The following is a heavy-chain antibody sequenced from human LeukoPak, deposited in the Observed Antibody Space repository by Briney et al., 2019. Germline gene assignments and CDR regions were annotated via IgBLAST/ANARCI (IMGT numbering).Heavy chain of an antibody. Sequence: GASVKVSCKASGYTFTSYGISWVRQAPGQGLEWMGWISAYNGNTNYAQKFQGRVTITADKSTSTAYMELSSLRSEDTAVYYSARDSPLRQSLDYWGQGTLVTVSS. CDR1: GYTFTSYG. D-gene: IGHD3-16*01. V-gene: IGHV1-18*01. J-gene: IGHJ4*02. CDR2: ISAYNGNT. CDR3: ARDSPLRQSLDY.